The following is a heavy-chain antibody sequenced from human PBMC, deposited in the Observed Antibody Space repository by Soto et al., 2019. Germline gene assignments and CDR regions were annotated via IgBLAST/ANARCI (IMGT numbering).Heavy chain of an antibody. CDR2: IIPILGIA. Sequence: SVKVSCTASGGTFSSDTISCVRQAPGQGLEWMGRIIPILGIANYAQKFQGRVTITADKSTSTAYMELSSLRSEDTAVYYCARRFVAATLDDAFDIWGQGTMVTVSS. D-gene: IGHD2-15*01. J-gene: IGHJ3*02. CDR1: GGTFSSDT. V-gene: IGHV1-69*02. CDR3: ARRFVAATLDDAFDI.